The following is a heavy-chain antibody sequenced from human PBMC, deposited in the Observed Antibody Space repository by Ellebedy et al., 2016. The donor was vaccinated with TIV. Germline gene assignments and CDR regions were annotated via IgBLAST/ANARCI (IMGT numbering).Heavy chain of an antibody. CDR2: IYSSGIT. V-gene: IGHV3-53*01. CDR1: GFTVSANY. D-gene: IGHD3/OR15-3a*01. Sequence: GGSLRLSCAVSGFTVSANYMSWVRQAPGKGLEWVSIIYSSGITYYPDSVKGRFTISRDNSKNPVSLQMNSLRAEDTAVYYCSRVDLGLAFHYWGRGTLVTVSS. J-gene: IGHJ4*02. CDR3: SRVDLGLAFHY.